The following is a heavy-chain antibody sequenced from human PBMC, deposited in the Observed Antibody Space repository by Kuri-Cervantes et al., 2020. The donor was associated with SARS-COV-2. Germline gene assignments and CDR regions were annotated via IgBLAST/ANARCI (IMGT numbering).Heavy chain of an antibody. D-gene: IGHD3-3*01. V-gene: IGHV4-4*02. CDR3: ARGGFMESNNPYYYGMDV. Sequence: SWVGSAGSISSTNWWSWVRQPPGKGLQWSGEIYHSGSTNYNPSLKSRDTISLDKSKNQFSLTLTFVTAADTAVYYCARGGFMESNNPYYYGMDVWGQGTTVTVSS. CDR1: AGSISSTNW. CDR2: IYHSGST. J-gene: IGHJ6*01.